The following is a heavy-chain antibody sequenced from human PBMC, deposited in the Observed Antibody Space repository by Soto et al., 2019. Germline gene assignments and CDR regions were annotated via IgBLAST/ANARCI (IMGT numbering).Heavy chain of an antibody. Sequence: PETLSLTYSVSGGSISSSSCYPGWIRQPPGKGLEWIGSIYYSGSTYYNPSLKSRVTISVDTSKNQFSLKLSSVTAADTAVYYCAEGESAGSYPMDVWGKGTTVTVSS. J-gene: IGHJ6*04. V-gene: IGHV4-39*01. D-gene: IGHD3-10*01. CDR1: GGSISSSSCY. CDR3: AEGESAGSYPMDV. CDR2: IYYSGST.